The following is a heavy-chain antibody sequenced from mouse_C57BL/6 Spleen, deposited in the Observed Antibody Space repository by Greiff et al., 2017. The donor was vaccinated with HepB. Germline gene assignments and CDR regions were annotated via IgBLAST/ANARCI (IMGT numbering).Heavy chain of an antibody. CDR3: ARGPIYYPTTGAMDY. Sequence: VQLQQSGPELVKPGASVKISCKASGYAFSSSWMNWVKQRPGKGLEWIGRIYPGDGDTNYNGKFKGKATLTADKSPSTAYMQLSSLTSEDSAVYFCARGPIYYPTTGAMDYWGQGTSVTVSS. CDR1: GYAFSSSW. V-gene: IGHV1-82*01. D-gene: IGHD2-1*01. J-gene: IGHJ4*01. CDR2: IYPGDGDT.